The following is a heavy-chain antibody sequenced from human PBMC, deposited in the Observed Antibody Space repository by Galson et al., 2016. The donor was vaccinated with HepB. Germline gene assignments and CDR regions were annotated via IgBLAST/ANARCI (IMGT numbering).Heavy chain of an antibody. V-gene: IGHV3-30*03. D-gene: IGHD6-6*01. Sequence: SLRLSCAASGFTFSSYSMHWVRQAPGKGLEWVAVILYNGGSEYYADSVKGRFTISRDKSKNTLYLQMNRLSAEDTAVYYCAAEYSSSMGAFDIWGQGTMVTVSS. CDR3: AAEYSSSMGAFDI. CDR1: GFTFSSYS. J-gene: IGHJ3*02. CDR2: ILYNGGSE.